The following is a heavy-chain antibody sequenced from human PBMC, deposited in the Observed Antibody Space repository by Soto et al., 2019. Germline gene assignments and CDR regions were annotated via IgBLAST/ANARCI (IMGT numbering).Heavy chain of an antibody. CDR2: ISSTTNYI. Sequence: PGGSLRLSCAASGFTFTRYSMNWVRQAPGKGLEWVSSISSTTNYIYYADSVKGRFTISRDNAKNSLYLQMNSLRAEDTAVYYCARTEGSAGAGDYWGQGTLVTVSS. D-gene: IGHD2-15*01. CDR3: ARTEGSAGAGDY. J-gene: IGHJ4*02. CDR1: GFTFTRYS. V-gene: IGHV3-21*01.